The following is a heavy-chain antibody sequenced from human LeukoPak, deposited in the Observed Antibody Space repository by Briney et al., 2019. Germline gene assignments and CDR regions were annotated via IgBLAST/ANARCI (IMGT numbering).Heavy chain of an antibody. CDR2: ISGSGDST. V-gene: IGHV3-23*01. CDR3: AKTRPLDSSSWSHGDY. CDR1: GFTFSSYA. D-gene: IGHD6-13*01. Sequence: GSLRLSCAASGFTFSSYAMSWVRQAPGKGLEWVSAISGSGDSTYYGDSVKGRFTISRDNSKNTLYLQMNSLRAEDTAAYYCAKTRPLDSSSWSHGDYWGQGTLVTVSS. J-gene: IGHJ4*02.